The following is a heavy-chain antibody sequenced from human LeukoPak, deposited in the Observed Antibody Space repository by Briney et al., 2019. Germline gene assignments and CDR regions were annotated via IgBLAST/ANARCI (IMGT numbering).Heavy chain of an antibody. D-gene: IGHD3-16*01. Sequence: SETLSLTCAVYGGSFSGYYWSWLRQPAGKGLEWIGRIYTSESTNYNPSLKSRVTMSVDTSKNQFSLKLSSVTAADTAVYYCARDRGGGWYFDLWGRGTLVTVSS. CDR3: ARDRGGGWYFDL. V-gene: IGHV4-4*07. CDR2: IYTSEST. CDR1: GGSFSGYY. J-gene: IGHJ2*01.